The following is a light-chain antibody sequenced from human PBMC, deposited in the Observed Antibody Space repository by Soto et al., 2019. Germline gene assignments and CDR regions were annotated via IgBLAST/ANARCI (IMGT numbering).Light chain of an antibody. CDR1: QPISNL. CDR2: GAS. CDR3: QQTRAYPST. V-gene: IGKV1-12*01. J-gene: IGKJ4*01. Sequence: EMQLSQSPSSVSAYVVDRATITCRPSQPISNLLAWYQQKPGKAPNLLIYGASTLQSGVPSRFSGSGSGTDFTLTISSLKAEDFASYYCQQTRAYPSTFCGGTKVDIK.